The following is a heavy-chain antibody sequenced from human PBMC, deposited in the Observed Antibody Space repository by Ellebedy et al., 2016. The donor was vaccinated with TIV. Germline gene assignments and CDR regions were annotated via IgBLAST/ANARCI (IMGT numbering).Heavy chain of an antibody. V-gene: IGHV3-21*01. CDR3: ARDPGFWSGADY. CDR1: GFTFSSYS. J-gene: IGHJ4*02. CDR2: ISSISSHI. Sequence: GESLKISCAASGFTFSSYSMNWVRQAPGKGLEWVSSISSISSHIYYADSVKGRFTISRDNAKNSLYLQMNSLRAEDTAVYYCARDPGFWSGADYWGQGTLVTVSS. D-gene: IGHD3-3*01.